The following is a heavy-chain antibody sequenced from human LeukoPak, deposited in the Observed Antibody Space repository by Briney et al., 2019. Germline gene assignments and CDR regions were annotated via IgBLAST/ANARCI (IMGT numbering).Heavy chain of an antibody. CDR3: ARAITMVRGVPPGY. CDR2: INPSVGST. D-gene: IGHD3-10*01. CDR1: GYTFTRYY. V-gene: IGHV1-46*01. Sequence: ASVKVSCKASGYTFTRYYMHWVRQAPGQGLEWMGVINPSVGSTTYAQRFQGKVTMTRNTSISTAYMELSSLRSEDTAVYYCARAITMVRGVPPGYWGQGTLVTVSS. J-gene: IGHJ4*02.